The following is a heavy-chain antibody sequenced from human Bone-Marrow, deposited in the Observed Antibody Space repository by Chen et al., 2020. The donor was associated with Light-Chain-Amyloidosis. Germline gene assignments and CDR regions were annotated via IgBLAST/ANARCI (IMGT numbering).Heavy chain of an antibody. D-gene: IGHD3-9*01. V-gene: IGHV3-23*04. Sequence: EVQLVESGGGLLQRGGSLRLSCAASGFAVSSYAMSWVRQAPGKGLEWHSTVSGSGCRRYICDAVTGPLTIPTDNSKVAILPEMNILSAYHPCVYYCAKDISYDDILPGYPADDFDIWGQGTLVTVSS. CDR3: AKDISYDDILPGYPADDFDI. CDR2: VSGSGCRR. J-gene: IGHJ3*02. CDR1: GFAVSSYA.